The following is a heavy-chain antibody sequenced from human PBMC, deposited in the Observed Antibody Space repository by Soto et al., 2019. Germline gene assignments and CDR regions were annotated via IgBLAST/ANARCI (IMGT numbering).Heavy chain of an antibody. J-gene: IGHJ4*02. Sequence: SETLSLTCTVSGGSVSSGSYYWSWIRQPPGKGLEWIGYIYYSGSTYYNPSLKSRVTISVDTSKNQFSLKLSSVTAADTAVYYCARKGMTAAGFDYWGQGTLVTVSS. CDR3: ARKGMTAAGFDY. V-gene: IGHV4-61*01. CDR2: IYYSGST. CDR1: GGSVSSGSYY. D-gene: IGHD6-25*01.